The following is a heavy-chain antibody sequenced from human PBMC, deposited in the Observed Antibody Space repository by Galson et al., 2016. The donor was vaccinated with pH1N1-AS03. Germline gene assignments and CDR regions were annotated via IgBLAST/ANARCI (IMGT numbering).Heavy chain of an antibody. CDR3: ARDGPPQGISVAGSFDF. CDR2: ISTSSSSI. V-gene: IGHV3-21*01. D-gene: IGHD6-19*01. J-gene: IGHJ4*02. Sequence: VRQAPGKGLEWVSFISTSSSSIYYADSVKGRFTISRDNAQNLLYLQMNSLRDEDTAVYYCARDGPPQGISVAGSFDFWGQGTLVTASS.